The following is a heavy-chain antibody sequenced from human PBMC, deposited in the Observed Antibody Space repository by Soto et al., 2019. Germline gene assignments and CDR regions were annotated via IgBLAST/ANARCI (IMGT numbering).Heavy chain of an antibody. CDR2: IIPIFGTA. CDR1: GGTFSSYA. D-gene: IGHD6-13*01. Sequence: SVKVSCKASGGTFSSYAISWVGQAPGQGLEWMGGIIPIFGTANYAQKFQGRVTMTEDTSTDTAYMELSSLRSEDTAVYYCATIVWDSSSSWPYYYYYYMDVWGKGTTVTVSS. V-gene: IGHV1-69*06. J-gene: IGHJ6*03. CDR3: ATIVWDSSSSWPYYYYYYMDV.